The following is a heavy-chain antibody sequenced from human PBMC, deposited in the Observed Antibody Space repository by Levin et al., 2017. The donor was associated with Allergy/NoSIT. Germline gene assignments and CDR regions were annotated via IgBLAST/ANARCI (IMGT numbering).Heavy chain of an antibody. J-gene: IGHJ4*02. CDR3: AKGGASSSYSWTDF. CDR1: GFIFSTYA. D-gene: IGHD2-15*01. V-gene: IGHV3-30*04. CDR2: ISSDGNNK. Sequence: GESLKISCAASGFIFSTYAMHWVRQVPGEGLEWVAVISSDGNNKYYADSVKGRFTISRDKTKNTLSLEMNSLRAEDTAIYYCAKGGASSSYSWTDFWGQGTLVTVSS.